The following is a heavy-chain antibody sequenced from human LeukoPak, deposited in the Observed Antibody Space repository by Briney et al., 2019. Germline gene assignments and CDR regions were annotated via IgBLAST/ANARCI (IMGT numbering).Heavy chain of an antibody. J-gene: IGHJ3*02. CDR2: ISDDGSNK. CDR1: GFTFSSYG. Sequence: TGGSLRLSCAASGFTFSSYGMHWVRQAPGKGLEWVALISDDGSNKYYADSVKGRFTISRDKSKNTLYLQMNSLRAEDTAVYYCAKGRTPGYCSGGSCYHAFDIWGQGTMVTVSS. CDR3: AKGRTPGYCSGGSCYHAFDI. V-gene: IGHV3-30*18. D-gene: IGHD2-15*01.